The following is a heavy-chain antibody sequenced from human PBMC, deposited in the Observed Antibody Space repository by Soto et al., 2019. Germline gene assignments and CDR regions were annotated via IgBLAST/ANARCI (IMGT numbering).Heavy chain of an antibody. CDR1: GFTFSSYS. Sequence: PGGSLRLSCAASGFTFSSYSMNWVRQAPGKGQEWVSYISSSSSTIYYADSVKGRFTISRDNAKNSLYLQMNSLRDEDTAVYYCARACYYDSSGYYYEEGPEYGMDVWGQGTTVTVSS. J-gene: IGHJ6*02. D-gene: IGHD3-22*01. CDR2: ISSSSSTI. V-gene: IGHV3-48*02. CDR3: ARACYYDSSGYYYEEGPEYGMDV.